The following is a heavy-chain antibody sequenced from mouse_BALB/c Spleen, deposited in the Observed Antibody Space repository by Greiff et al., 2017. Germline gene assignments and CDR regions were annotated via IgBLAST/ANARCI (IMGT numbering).Heavy chain of an antibody. CDR3: ASPYDGSSEASWFAY. J-gene: IGHJ3*01. V-gene: IGHV2-9*02. CDR2: IWAGGST. Sequence: QVQLKESGPGLVAPSQSLSITCTVSGFSLTSYGVHWVRQPPGKGLEWLGVIWAGGSTNYNSALMSRLSISKDNSKSQVFLKMNSLQTDDTAMYYCASPYDGSSEASWFAYWGQGTLVTVSA. CDR1: GFSLTSYG. D-gene: IGHD1-1*01.